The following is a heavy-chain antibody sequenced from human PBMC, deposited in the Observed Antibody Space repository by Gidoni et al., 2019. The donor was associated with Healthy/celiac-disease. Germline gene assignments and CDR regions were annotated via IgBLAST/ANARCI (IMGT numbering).Heavy chain of an antibody. D-gene: IGHD5-12*01. CDR3: ARAEYSGYDFIY. J-gene: IGHJ4*02. CDR2: IYYSGST. CDR1: GGSISSYY. Sequence: QVQLQESGPGLVKPSETLSLTCPVSGGSISSYYWSWIRQPPGKGLEWIGYIYYSGSTNYNPSLKSRVTISVDTSKNQFSLKLSSVTAADTAVYYCARAEYSGYDFIYWGQGTLVTVSS. V-gene: IGHV4-59*01.